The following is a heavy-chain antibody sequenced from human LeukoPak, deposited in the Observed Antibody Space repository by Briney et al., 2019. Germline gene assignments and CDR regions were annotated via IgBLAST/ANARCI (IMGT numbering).Heavy chain of an antibody. V-gene: IGHV4-59*01. D-gene: IGHD6-13*01. CDR3: ARLIGVAARFDY. CDR1: GGSISGYY. CDR2: IFYSGST. Sequence: SETLSLTCTVSGGSISGYYWSWIRQPPGKELEWIGYIFYSGSTNYNPSLKSRVTISVDTSKKQFSLKLSSVTAADTAVYYCARLIGVAARFDYWGQGTLVTVSS. J-gene: IGHJ4*02.